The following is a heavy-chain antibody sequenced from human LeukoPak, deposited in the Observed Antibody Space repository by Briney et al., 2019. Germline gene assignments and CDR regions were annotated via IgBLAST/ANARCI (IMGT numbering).Heavy chain of an antibody. CDR2: IKQDGSEK. V-gene: IGHV3-7*03. D-gene: IGHD5-12*01. CDR3: ARARPAPRGYSGYGYYFDY. J-gene: IGHJ4*02. Sequence: GGSLRLSCAASGFTFSSYWMSWVRQAPGKGLEWVANIKQDGSEKYYVDSVKGRFTISRDNAKNSLYLQMNSLRAEDTAVYYCARARPAPRGYSGYGYYFDYWGQGTLVTVSS. CDR1: GFTFSSYW.